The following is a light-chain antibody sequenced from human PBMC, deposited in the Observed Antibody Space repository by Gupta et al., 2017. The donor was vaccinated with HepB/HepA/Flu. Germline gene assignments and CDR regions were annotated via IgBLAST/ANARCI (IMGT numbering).Light chain of an antibody. CDR1: QSLLHSNGYTF. J-gene: IGKJ1*01. CDR3: RQALRAPWT. CDR2: LGS. V-gene: IGKV2-28*01. Sequence: DIVMTQSPLSLPVTPGEPASISCRSSQSLLHSNGYTFLDWYLQRPGQSPQLLIYLGSNRASGVPDRFSGSGSGTDFTLTIIRVEAEDVGVYYCRQALRAPWTFGQGTKVEIK.